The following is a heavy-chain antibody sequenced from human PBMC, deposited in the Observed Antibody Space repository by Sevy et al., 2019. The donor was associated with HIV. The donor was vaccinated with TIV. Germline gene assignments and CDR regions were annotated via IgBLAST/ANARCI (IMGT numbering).Heavy chain of an antibody. CDR2: ISTTSIIT. V-gene: IGHV3-48*01. CDR3: ARDASPYCSGGRCYFDAFDI. D-gene: IGHD2-15*01. J-gene: IGHJ3*02. CDR1: GFTFSSYG. Sequence: GGSLRLSCAASGFTFSSYGMHWVRQAPGKGLEWVSYISTTSIITYYADSVRGRFTISRDNAKNSLYLQMNSLRAEDTAVYYCARDASPYCSGGRCYFDAFDIWGQGTMVTVSS.